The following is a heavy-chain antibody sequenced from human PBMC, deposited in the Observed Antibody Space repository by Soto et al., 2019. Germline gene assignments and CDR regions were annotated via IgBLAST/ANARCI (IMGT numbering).Heavy chain of an antibody. D-gene: IGHD2-2*01. Sequence: VQLVESGGGVVQPGRSLRLSCAASGLTFSTYGFHWVRQAPGTGQEWVAETSNDVININYAKSVKGRFTMSRGNSKNTLYLQMSGLRPNDTAVYYCVKDSLGGMTPVFMPGPDWGQGTLVTVSS. CDR1: GLTFSTYG. CDR3: VKDSLGGMTPVFMPGPD. J-gene: IGHJ4*02. CDR2: TSNDVINI. V-gene: IGHV3-30*18.